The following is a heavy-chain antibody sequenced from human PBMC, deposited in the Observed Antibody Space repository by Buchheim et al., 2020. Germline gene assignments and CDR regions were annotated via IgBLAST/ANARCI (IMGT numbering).Heavy chain of an antibody. D-gene: IGHD3-22*01. CDR1: GFTFDDYA. J-gene: IGHJ2*01. Sequence: EVQLVESGGGLVQPGRSLRLSCAASGFTFDDYAMHWVRQAPGKGLEWVSGISWNSGSIGYADSVKGRFTISRDNAKNSLYLQMNSLRAEDTALYYCAKGVVVEWYFDLWGRGTL. CDR3: AKGVVVEWYFDL. CDR2: ISWNSGSI. V-gene: IGHV3-9*01.